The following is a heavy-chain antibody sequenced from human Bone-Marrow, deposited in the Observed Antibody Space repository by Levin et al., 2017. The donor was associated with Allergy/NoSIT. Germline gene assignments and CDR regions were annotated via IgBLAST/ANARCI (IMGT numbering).Heavy chain of an antibody. CDR2: ISYDGSNI. CDR3: ARDGGYCSRPTCYGINWLDA. V-gene: IGHV3-30*04. CDR1: RFSFSTYS. D-gene: IGHD2-2*03. J-gene: IGHJ5*02. Sequence: GGSLRLSCAASRFSFSTYSLHWVRQAPGKGLEWVAVISYDGSNIYYADSVKGRFTISRDNSKDTLYLQMNSLRTEDTAVYFCARDGGYCSRPTCYGINWLDAWGQGALVTVSS.